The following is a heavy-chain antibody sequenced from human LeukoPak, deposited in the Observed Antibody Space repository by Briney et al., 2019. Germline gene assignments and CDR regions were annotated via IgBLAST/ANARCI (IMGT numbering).Heavy chain of an antibody. D-gene: IGHD3-22*01. CDR3: ARGGWLRGGDYFDY. Sequence: ASVKVSCKASGYTFTSYDINWVRQAPGQGLEWMGWMNPNSGNTGYAQKFQGRVTMTRNTSISTAYMELSSLRSEDTAVYYCARGGWLRGGDYFDYWGQGTLVTVSS. CDR1: GYTFTSYD. V-gene: IGHV1-8*01. J-gene: IGHJ4*02. CDR2: MNPNSGNT.